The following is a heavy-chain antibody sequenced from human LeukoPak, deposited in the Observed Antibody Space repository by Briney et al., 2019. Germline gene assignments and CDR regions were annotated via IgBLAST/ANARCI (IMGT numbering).Heavy chain of an antibody. CDR1: GGSISSYY. CDR3: ARVGATLDHNYYYMDV. CDR2: IYYSGST. D-gene: IGHD1-26*01. Sequence: PSETLSLTCTVSGGSISSYYWIWIRQPPGKGLEWIGYIYYSGSTNYDPSLKSRVTMSVDTSKNQFSLRLSSVTAADTAVYYCARVGATLDHNYYYMDVWGKGTTVTISS. J-gene: IGHJ6*03. V-gene: IGHV4-59*01.